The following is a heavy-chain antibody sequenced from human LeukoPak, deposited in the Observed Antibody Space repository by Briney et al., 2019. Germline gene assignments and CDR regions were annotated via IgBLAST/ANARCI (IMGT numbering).Heavy chain of an antibody. J-gene: IGHJ4*02. V-gene: IGHV3-23*01. CDR2: FSGSSGRT. Sequence: GGSLRLSCAASGFTFSTSSMSWVRQAPGRGLEWVSLFSGSSGRTYYADSVKGRFTISRDNSKNTLYLHMNSLRAEDTAIYYCAKRYSSGGSCYHRYLDYWGQGTLVTVSS. CDR1: GFTFSTSS. CDR3: AKRYSSGGSCYHRYLDY. D-gene: IGHD2-15*01.